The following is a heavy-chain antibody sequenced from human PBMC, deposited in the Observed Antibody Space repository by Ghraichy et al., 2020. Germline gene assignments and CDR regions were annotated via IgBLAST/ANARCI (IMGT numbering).Heavy chain of an antibody. D-gene: IGHD6-19*01. J-gene: IGHJ4*02. CDR2: INPNSGGT. Sequence: ASVKVSCKASGYTFTGYYMHWVRQAPGQGLEWMGRINPNSGGTNYAQKFQGRVTMTRDTSISTAYMELSRLRSDDTAVYYCARDIVAVAGSIDYWGQGTLVTVSS. V-gene: IGHV1-2*06. CDR1: GYTFTGYY. CDR3: ARDIVAVAGSIDY.